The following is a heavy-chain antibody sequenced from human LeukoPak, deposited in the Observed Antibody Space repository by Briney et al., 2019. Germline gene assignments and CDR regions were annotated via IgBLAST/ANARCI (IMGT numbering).Heavy chain of an antibody. CDR2: IIPILGIA. J-gene: IGHJ5*02. CDR1: GGTFSSYA. Sequence: SVKVSCKASGGTFSSYAISWVRQAPGQGLEWMGRIIPILGIANYAQKFQGRVTITADKSTSTAYMELSSLRSEDTAVYYCARDVGGGSLFDPWGQGTLVTVSS. V-gene: IGHV1-69*04. CDR3: ARDVGGGSLFDP. D-gene: IGHD2-15*01.